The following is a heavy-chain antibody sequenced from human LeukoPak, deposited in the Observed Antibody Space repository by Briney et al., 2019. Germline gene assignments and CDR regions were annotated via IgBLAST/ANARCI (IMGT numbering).Heavy chain of an antibody. Sequence: GGSLRLSCVASGFTFGKYGMHWVRQAPGKGLQWLAIIWYDGHNNYYADSVKGRFTISRDNAKNSLYLQMNSLRAEDTAVYYCARSYQGIDYWGQGTLVTVSA. J-gene: IGHJ4*02. CDR3: ARSYQGIDY. D-gene: IGHD3-10*01. CDR1: GFTFGKYG. CDR2: IWYDGHNN. V-gene: IGHV3-33*03.